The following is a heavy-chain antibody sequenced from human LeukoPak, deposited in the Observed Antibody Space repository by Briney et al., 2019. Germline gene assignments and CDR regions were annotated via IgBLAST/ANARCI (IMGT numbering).Heavy chain of an antibody. CDR3: ARGGGVGSGSYTIQED. D-gene: IGHD3-10*01. CDR1: GYTFAGYY. V-gene: IGHV1-2*02. J-gene: IGHJ1*01. CDR2: INPKIGGA. Sequence: AAVKVTCKASGYTFAGYYMHWVRQAPGQGLEWMGWINPKIGGANYAQKFQGRATMTRDTSISTVYMELSSLRSEDTAVYYCARGGGVGSGSYTIQEDWGQGTLVSFSS.